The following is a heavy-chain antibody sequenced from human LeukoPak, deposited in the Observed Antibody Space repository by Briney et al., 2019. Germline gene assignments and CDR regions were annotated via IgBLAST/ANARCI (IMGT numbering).Heavy chain of an antibody. CDR3: ARESADYGDRYYYGMDV. J-gene: IGHJ6*02. CDR2: IYTSGST. D-gene: IGHD4-17*01. CDR1: GGSISSYY. V-gene: IGHV4-4*07. Sequence: SETLSLTCTVPGGSISSYYWSWIRQPAGKGLEWIGRIYTSGSTNYNPSLKSRVTMSVDTSKNQFSLKLSSVTAADTAVYYCARESADYGDRYYYGMDVWGQGTTVTVSS.